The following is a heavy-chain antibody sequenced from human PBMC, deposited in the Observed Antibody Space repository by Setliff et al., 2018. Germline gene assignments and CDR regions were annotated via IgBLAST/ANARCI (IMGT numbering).Heavy chain of an antibody. V-gene: IGHV4-39*01. CDR1: GDSVGTTGFY. J-gene: IGHJ5*01. CDR3: ASRRTGPGGWFDY. D-gene: IGHD1-26*01. Sequence: SETLSLTCSVSGDSVGTTGFYWGWSRQPPGKGLEWIGNIYYSGTTYYSPSLKSRVTISVDTSKNQFSLKLTSVTAADTAIYYCASRRTGPGGWFDYWGQGTLVTVSS. CDR2: IYYSGTT.